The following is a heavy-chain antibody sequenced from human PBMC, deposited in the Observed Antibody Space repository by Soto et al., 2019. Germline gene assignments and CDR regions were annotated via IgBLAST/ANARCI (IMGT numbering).Heavy chain of an antibody. CDR3: ARDGTSR. V-gene: IGHV4-30-4*01. CDR1: GDSITSTDYY. J-gene: IGHJ4*02. CDR2: IYYSGSN. Sequence: QVQLQESGPGLVKPSQTLSLTCTVSGDSITSTDYYWGWIRQPPGKGLEWIGYIYYSGSNYYNPSLASRVSISVDTSKNQFSLKLSSVTAADTAVYYCARDGTSRWGQGTLVTVSS.